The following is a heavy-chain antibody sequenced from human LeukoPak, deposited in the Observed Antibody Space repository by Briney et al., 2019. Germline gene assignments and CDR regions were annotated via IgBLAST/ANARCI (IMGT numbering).Heavy chain of an antibody. D-gene: IGHD6-19*01. J-gene: IGHJ4*02. CDR1: GFTFSTYA. V-gene: IGHV3-23*01. Sequence: PGGSLRLSCAASGFTFSTYAMSWVRQAPGKGLEWVSGISGSGGSTYYADSVKGRFTISRDNSKNTLYLQMNSLRAEDTAVYYCPVGTFSSDWHSWGQGTLVTVSS. CDR2: ISGSGGST. CDR3: PVGTFSSDWHS.